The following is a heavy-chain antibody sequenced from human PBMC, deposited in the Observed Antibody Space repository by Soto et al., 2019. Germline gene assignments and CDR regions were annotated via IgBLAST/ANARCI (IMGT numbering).Heavy chain of an antibody. V-gene: IGHV3-33*01. CDR1: GFTFSNYG. CDR2: SRDDGTNK. J-gene: IGHJ4*02. CDR3: ARDLSGPFDS. Sequence: PGGSLRLSCAASGFTFSNYGLHWVRQAPGKGLEWVAVSRDDGTNKYYADSVKGRFTISRDNSKNTLYLQMSSLSAEDTAVYFCARDLSGPFDSWGQATLATVS.